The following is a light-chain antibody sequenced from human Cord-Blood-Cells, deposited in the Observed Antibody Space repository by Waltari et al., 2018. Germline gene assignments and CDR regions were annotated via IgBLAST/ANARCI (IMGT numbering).Light chain of an antibody. CDR1: QSVLYSSNNKNY. Sequence: DIVMTQSPDSLAVSLGERATINCKSSQSVLYSSNNKNYLAWYQQKPGQPPKLLIYWASTRESGVPDRFSGSGSGTDCTLTISRLQAEDVAVYYCQQYYSTPYTFGQGTKLEIK. V-gene: IGKV4-1*01. CDR3: QQYYSTPYT. J-gene: IGKJ2*01. CDR2: WAS.